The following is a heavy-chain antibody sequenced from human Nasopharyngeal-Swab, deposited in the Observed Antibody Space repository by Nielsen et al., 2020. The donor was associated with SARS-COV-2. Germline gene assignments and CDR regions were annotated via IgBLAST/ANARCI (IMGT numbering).Heavy chain of an antibody. CDR2: IYSSGNT. J-gene: IGHJ4*02. Sequence: GESLKISCAASGFTVNTNYMTWVRQAQGKGLEWVSVIYSSGNTYYADSVKGRFTISRDNARSSLYLQMNSLRDEDTAVYYCARDDYIWGSFAYWGQGNLVTVSS. V-gene: IGHV3-66*01. D-gene: IGHD3-16*01. CDR3: ARDDYIWGSFAY. CDR1: GFTVNTNY.